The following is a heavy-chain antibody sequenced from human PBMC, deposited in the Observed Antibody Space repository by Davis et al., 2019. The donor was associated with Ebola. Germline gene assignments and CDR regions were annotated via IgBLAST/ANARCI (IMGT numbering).Heavy chain of an antibody. CDR2: INHSGGI. Sequence: GSLRLSCAVYGGSFSGYHWTWIRQPPGKGLEWIGEINHSGGINYNPSLKSRVTILVDKSKNQFSLKVTSVTAADTAVYYCARGWGFSYGPPPLDYWGQGTLVIVSS. V-gene: IGHV4-34*01. D-gene: IGHD5-18*01. J-gene: IGHJ4*02. CDR3: ARGWGFSYGPPPLDY. CDR1: GGSFSGYH.